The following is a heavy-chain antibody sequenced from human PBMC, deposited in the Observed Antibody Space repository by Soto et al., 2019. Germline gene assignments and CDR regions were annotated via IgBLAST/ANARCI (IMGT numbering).Heavy chain of an antibody. CDR3: ARDKGGGDFIWGSYRDKNYYYMDV. J-gene: IGHJ6*03. CDR2: IYYSGST. V-gene: IGHV4-31*03. D-gene: IGHD3-16*02. Sequence: SETLSLTCTVSGGSISSGGYYWSWIRQHPGKGLEWIGYIYYSGSTYYNPSLKSRVTISVDTSKNQFSLKLSSVTAADTAVYYCARDKGGGDFIWGSYRDKNYYYMDVWGKGTTVTVSS. CDR1: GGSISSGGYY.